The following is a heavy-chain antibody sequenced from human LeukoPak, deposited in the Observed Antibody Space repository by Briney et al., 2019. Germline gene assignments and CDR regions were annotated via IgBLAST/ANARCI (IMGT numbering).Heavy chain of an antibody. CDR2: IIPILGIA. Sequence: LVKVSCKASGGTFSSYAISWVRQAPGQGLEWMGRIIPILGIANYAQKFQGRVTITADKSTSTAYMELSSLRSEDTAVYYCARPGGDMGLRLGKGAFDIWGQGTMVTFSS. CDR1: GGTFSSYA. D-gene: IGHD3-16*01. V-gene: IGHV1-69*04. CDR3: ARPGGDMGLRLGKGAFDI. J-gene: IGHJ3*02.